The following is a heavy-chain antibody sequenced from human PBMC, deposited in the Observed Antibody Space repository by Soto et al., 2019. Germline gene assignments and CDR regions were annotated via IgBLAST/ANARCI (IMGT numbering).Heavy chain of an antibody. J-gene: IGHJ2*01. Sequence: EVQLVESGGGLVQPGGSLRLSCAASGFTFSSYWMHWVRQAPGKGLVWVSRINSDGSSTRYADSVKGRFTISRDNAKNTLYLQMNSLRVEDTAVYYCARGGSLNWYFDLWGRGTLVTVSS. CDR1: GFTFSSYW. CDR2: INSDGSST. V-gene: IGHV3-74*01. D-gene: IGHD1-26*01. CDR3: ARGGSLNWYFDL.